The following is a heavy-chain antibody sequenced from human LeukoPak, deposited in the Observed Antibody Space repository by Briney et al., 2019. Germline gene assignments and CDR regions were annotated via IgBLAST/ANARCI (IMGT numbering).Heavy chain of an antibody. CDR2: ISWNSGSI. D-gene: IGHD3-22*01. J-gene: IGHJ4*02. V-gene: IGHV3-9*01. Sequence: GGSLRLSCAASGFTFDDYAMHWVRQAPGKGLEWVSGISWNSGSIGYADSVKGRFTISRDNAKNSLYLQMNSLRAEDTALYYCAKDMTGTYYYDSSGYYGGFDYWGQGTLVTVSS. CDR1: GFTFDDYA. CDR3: AKDMTGTYYYDSSGYYGGFDY.